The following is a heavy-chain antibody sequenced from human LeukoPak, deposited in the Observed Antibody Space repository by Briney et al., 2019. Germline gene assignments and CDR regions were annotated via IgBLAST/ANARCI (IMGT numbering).Heavy chain of an antibody. Sequence: PGGSLRLSCAASGFTFSSYSMNWVRQAPGKGLEWVSSISSSSSYIYYADSVKGRFTISRDNAKNSLYLQMNSLRAEDTAVYYCARAITGTSAFDIWGQGTMVTVSS. D-gene: IGHD1/OR15-1a*01. CDR1: GFTFSSYS. J-gene: IGHJ3*02. CDR3: ARAITGTSAFDI. CDR2: ISSSSSYI. V-gene: IGHV3-21*01.